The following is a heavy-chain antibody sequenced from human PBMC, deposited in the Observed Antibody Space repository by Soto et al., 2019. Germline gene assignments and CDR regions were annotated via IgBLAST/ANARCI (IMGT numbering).Heavy chain of an antibody. CDR3: ARVGFWYNWNVTPLRWFDP. CDR2: ISAYNGNT. V-gene: IGHV1-18*01. CDR1: GYTFTSYG. J-gene: IGHJ5*02. Sequence: QVQLVQSGAEVKKPGASVKVSCKASGYTFTSYGISWVRQAPGQGLEWMGWISAYNGNTNYAQKIQGRVTMTTDTSTSTAYMELRSLRSDDTAVYYCARVGFWYNWNVTPLRWFDPWGQGTLVTVSS. D-gene: IGHD1-1*01.